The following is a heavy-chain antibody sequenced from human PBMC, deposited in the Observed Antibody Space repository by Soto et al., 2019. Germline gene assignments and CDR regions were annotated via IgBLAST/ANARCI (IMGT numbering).Heavy chain of an antibody. D-gene: IGHD2-2*01. J-gene: IGHJ5*02. CDR3: ATSSRSWDRWFDP. V-gene: IGHV4-59*01. Sequence: SETLSLTCTVSGGSISSYYWSWIRQPPGKGLEWIGYIYYSGSTNYNPSLKSRVTISVDTSKNQFSLKLNSVTAADTAVYYCATSSRSWDRWFDPWGQGTLVTVSS. CDR1: GGSISSYY. CDR2: IYYSGST.